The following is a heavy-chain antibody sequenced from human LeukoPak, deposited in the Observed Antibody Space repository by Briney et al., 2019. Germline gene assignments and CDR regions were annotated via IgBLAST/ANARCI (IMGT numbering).Heavy chain of an antibody. J-gene: IGHJ3*02. CDR2: ISYDGSNK. CDR1: GFTFSSYG. CDR3: AKLAAAAPRSTFDI. D-gene: IGHD6-13*01. V-gene: IGHV3-30*18. Sequence: GGSLRLSCAASGFTFSSYGMHWVRQAPGKGLEWVAVISYDGSNKYYADSVRGRFTISRDNSKNTLYLQMNSLRAEDTAVYYCAKLAAAAPRSTFDIWGQGTMVTVSS.